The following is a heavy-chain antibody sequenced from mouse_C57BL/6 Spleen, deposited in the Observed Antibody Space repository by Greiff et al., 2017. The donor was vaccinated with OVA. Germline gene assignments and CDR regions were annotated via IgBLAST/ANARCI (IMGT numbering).Heavy chain of an antibody. Sequence: QVQLLQSGAELVKPGASVKMSCTASGYTFTTYPIEWMKQNHGKSLEWIGNFHPYNDDTKYNDKFKGKATLTIDKSSSTVYLELSRLTSEDSAIYNYARGSLSDRNAVDYWGQGTSVTVSS. V-gene: IGHV1-47*01. D-gene: IGHD2-13*01. CDR2: FHPYNDDT. CDR3: ARGSLSDRNAVDY. CDR1: GYTFTTYP. J-gene: IGHJ4*01.